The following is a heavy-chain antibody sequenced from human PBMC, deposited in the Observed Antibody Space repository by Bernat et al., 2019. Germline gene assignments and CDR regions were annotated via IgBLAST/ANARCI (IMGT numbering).Heavy chain of an antibody. V-gene: IGHV7-4-1*02. CDR1: GYRFTTYP. CDR3: ARDEGAMAFDI. Sequence: QVQLVQSGSELEKPGASVKVSCKASGYRFTTYPMNWVRQAPGQGLEWMGWINSNTGNPTYAQGFTGRFVFSLDTSISTTYLQISSLKAEDTAVYYCARDEGAMAFDIWGQGTMVTVSS. J-gene: IGHJ3*02. CDR2: INSNTGNP.